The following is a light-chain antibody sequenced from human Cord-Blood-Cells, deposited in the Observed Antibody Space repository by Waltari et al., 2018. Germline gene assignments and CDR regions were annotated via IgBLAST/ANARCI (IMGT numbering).Light chain of an antibody. CDR2: AAS. Sequence: AIRMTQSPSSFSASTGDRVTITCRGSQGISSYLAWYQQKPGKSPKLLIYAASPLQSGVPSRFSGSGSGTDLTLTISCLQTEDFATYYCQQYYSYPRTFGQGTKVEIK. J-gene: IGKJ1*01. V-gene: IGKV1-8*01. CDR1: QGISSY. CDR3: QQYYSYPRT.